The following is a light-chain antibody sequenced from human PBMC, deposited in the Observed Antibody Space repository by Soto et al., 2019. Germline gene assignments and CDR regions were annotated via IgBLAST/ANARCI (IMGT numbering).Light chain of an antibody. CDR2: EVS. Sequence: SVLAQPASVSGSPGQSITISCAGTGSDVGAYNLVSWYQQHPGKAPKLIICEVSTRPSGVSSRFSGSKSDNTASLTISGLQAEDEADYYCSSYSPSTTYVFGTGTKVTVL. CDR1: GSDVGAYNL. J-gene: IGLJ1*01. CDR3: SSYSPSTTYV. V-gene: IGLV2-14*02.